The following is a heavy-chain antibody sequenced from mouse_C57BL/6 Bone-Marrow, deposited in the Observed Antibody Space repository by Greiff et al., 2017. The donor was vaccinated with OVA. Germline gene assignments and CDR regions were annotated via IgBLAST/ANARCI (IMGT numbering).Heavy chain of an antibody. J-gene: IGHJ3*01. Sequence: QVQLQQPGAELVMPGASVKLSCKASGYTFTSYWMHWVKQRPGQGLEWIGEIDPSDSYTNYNQKFKGKSTLTVDKSSSTAYMQLSSLTSEDSAVYYCATYYGSRPGFAYWGQGTLVTVSA. CDR2: IDPSDSYT. CDR3: ATYYGSRPGFAY. D-gene: IGHD1-1*01. CDR1: GYTFTSYW. V-gene: IGHV1-69*01.